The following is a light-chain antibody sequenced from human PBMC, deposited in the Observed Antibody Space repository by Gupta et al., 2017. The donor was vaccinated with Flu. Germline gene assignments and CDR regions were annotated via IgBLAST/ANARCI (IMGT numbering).Light chain of an antibody. CDR1: QGISSY. CDR3: QQDHTFPFT. CDR2: AAS. Sequence: AIWMTQSPSSFSASIGDRVTITCRASQGISSYLTWYQQKPGKAPKLLIYAASTLKSAVPSRFSDSGSGTDFTLTLSCLQSEEFATYYCQQDHTFPFTFGHGTKVDIK. V-gene: IGKV1-8*01. J-gene: IGKJ3*01.